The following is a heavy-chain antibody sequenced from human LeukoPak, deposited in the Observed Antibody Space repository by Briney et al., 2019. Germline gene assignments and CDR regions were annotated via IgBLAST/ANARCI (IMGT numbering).Heavy chain of an antibody. Sequence: GGSLRLSCAASGFTVSNKYMTWVRQAPGKGLEWVSLIYSDGRTYYADSVKGRCTISRDNSKNTLYLQMNSLRAEDTAVYYCAKDGGNYYDTGGNYLMRSYMDVWGKGTTVTVSS. CDR2: IYSDGRT. D-gene: IGHD3-22*01. V-gene: IGHV3-53*05. CDR1: GFTVSNKY. J-gene: IGHJ6*03. CDR3: AKDGGNYYDTGGNYLMRSYMDV.